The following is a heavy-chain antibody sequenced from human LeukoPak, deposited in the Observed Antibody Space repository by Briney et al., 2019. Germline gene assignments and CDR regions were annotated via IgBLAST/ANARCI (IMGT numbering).Heavy chain of an antibody. Sequence: PGGSLRLSCAASGFTFSSYWMHWVRQAPGKGLEWVSAISGSGGSTYYADSVKGRFTISRDNSKNTLYLQMNSLRAEDTAVYYCANEGRVHRVLYWGQGTLVTVSS. J-gene: IGHJ4*02. V-gene: IGHV3-23*01. CDR3: ANEGRVHRVLY. CDR2: ISGSGGST. CDR1: GFTFSSYW.